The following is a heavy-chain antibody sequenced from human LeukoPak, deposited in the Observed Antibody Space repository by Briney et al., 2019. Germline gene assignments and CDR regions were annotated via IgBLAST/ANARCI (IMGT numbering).Heavy chain of an antibody. CDR2: IWYDGSNK. Sequence: GRSLRLSCAASRFTFSSYGMHWVRQAPGKGLEWVAVIWYDGSNKYYADSVKGRFTISRDNSKNTLYLQMNSLRAEDTAVYYCARDPATYYYDSSGYSPEGMDVWGQGTTVTVSS. CDR1: RFTFSSYG. J-gene: IGHJ6*02. D-gene: IGHD3-22*01. CDR3: ARDPATYYYDSSGYSPEGMDV. V-gene: IGHV3-33*01.